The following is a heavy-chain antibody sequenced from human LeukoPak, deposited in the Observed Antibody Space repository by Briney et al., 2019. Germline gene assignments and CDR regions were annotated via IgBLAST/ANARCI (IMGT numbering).Heavy chain of an antibody. CDR3: ASVRGYSSGWYASGFDP. CDR2: IYYSGST. D-gene: IGHD6-19*01. Sequence: NSSETLSLTCTVSGGSISSYYWSWIRQPPGKGLEWIGYIYYSGSTNYNPSLKSRVTISLDTSKNQFSLKLTSVTAADTAVYYCASVRGYSSGWYASGFDPWGQGTLVTVSS. CDR1: GGSISSYY. J-gene: IGHJ5*02. V-gene: IGHV4-59*12.